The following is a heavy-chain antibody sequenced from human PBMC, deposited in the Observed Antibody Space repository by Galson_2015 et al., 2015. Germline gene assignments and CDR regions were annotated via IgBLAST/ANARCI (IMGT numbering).Heavy chain of an antibody. J-gene: IGHJ6*04. D-gene: IGHD3-10*01. V-gene: IGHV3-74*01. CDR2: INSDGSST. Sequence: SLRLSCAASGFTFSSYWMHWVRQAPGKGLVWVSRINSDGSSTSYADSVKGRFTISRDNAKNTLYPQMNSLRAEDTAVYYCARDSPYYYGSMDVWGKGTTVTVSS. CDR1: GFTFSSYW. CDR3: ARDSPYYYGSMDV.